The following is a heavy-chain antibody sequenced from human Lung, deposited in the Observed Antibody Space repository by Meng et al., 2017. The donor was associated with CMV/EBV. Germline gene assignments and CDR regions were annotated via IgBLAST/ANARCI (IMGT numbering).Heavy chain of an antibody. CDR3: ARDDCRGGYCSSTSYYYGMEV. V-gene: IGHV3-21*01. Sequence: SCAASGFTFSTYSMNWVRQAPGKGLEWVSSITSSSSYNYYADSVTGRFTISRDNTKNSLYLQMNSLRAEDTAVYFCARDDCRGGYCSSTSYYYGMEVWXQGTXVNGAS. D-gene: IGHD2-2*01. CDR2: ITSSSSYN. CDR1: GFTFSTYS. J-gene: IGHJ6*02.